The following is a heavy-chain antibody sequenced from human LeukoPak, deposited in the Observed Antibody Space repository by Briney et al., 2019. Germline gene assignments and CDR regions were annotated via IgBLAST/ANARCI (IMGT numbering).Heavy chain of an antibody. V-gene: IGHV3-7*01. CDR1: GFTFSSYW. D-gene: IGHD3-3*01. CDR3: ARVFWSGPLDFDY. J-gene: IGHJ4*02. Sequence: PGGSLRLSCAASGFTFSSYWMSWVRQAPGKGLEWVANIKQDGSEKYYVDSVKGRFTISRDNAKNSLYLQMNSLRAEDTAVYYCARVFWSGPLDFDYWGQGTLVTVSS. CDR2: IKQDGSEK.